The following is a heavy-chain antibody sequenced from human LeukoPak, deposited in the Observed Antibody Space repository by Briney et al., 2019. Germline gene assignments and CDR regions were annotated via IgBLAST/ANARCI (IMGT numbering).Heavy chain of an antibody. D-gene: IGHD5-18*01. CDR1: GFTFISSG. CDR3: ARDVRGYSYGPTDI. CDR2: IWYDGSNK. V-gene: IGHV3-33*01. Sequence: GGSLRLSCAASGFTFISSGMPWVRQAPGKGLEWVAVIWYDGSNKYYAYSVKGRFTISRHNSKTTLYPQMNSLRAEDTAVYYGARDVRGYSYGPTDIWGQGTLVTVSS. J-gene: IGHJ3*02.